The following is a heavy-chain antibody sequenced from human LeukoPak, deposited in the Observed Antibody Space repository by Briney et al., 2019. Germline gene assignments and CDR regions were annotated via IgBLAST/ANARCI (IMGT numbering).Heavy chain of an antibody. D-gene: IGHD6-19*01. CDR2: ISAYNGNT. V-gene: IGHV1-18*01. J-gene: IGHJ3*02. CDR3: ARDPAVGGSSGWADAFDI. Sequence: ASVKVSCTASGYTFTSYGISWVRQAPGQGLEWMGWISAYNGNTNYAQKLQGRVTMTTDTSTSTAYMELRSLRSEDTAVYYCARDPAVGGSSGWADAFDIWGQGTMVTVSS. CDR1: GYTFTSYG.